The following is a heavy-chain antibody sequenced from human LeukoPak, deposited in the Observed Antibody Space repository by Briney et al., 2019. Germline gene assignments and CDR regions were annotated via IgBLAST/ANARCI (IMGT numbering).Heavy chain of an antibody. V-gene: IGHV3-30*02. Sequence: GGSLRLSCAASGFTFSNYGMHCVRQAPGRGLEWVAFIRYEGSNKYYADSVKGRFTISRDNSKNTLYLQMNSLRAEDTALYYCAKDYYDSSGYYDYWGQGTLVTASS. CDR1: GFTFSNYG. J-gene: IGHJ4*02. CDR2: IRYEGSNK. CDR3: AKDYYDSSGYYDY. D-gene: IGHD3-22*01.